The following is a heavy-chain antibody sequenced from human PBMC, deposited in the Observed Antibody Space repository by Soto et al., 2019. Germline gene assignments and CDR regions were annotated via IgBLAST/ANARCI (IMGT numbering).Heavy chain of an antibody. CDR3: SSGHCTNGVCRGYYFVF. V-gene: IGHV3-74*01. Sequence: EVQLVESGGGLVQPGGSLRLSCAASGFTFSSYWMHWVRQAPGKGLVWVSRINSDGSSTTYADSVKSRFTISRDNAKNALYLQMISVRPEDTAVYYCSSGHCTNGVCRGYYFVFCGQGTLVAVSS. CDR2: INSDGSST. J-gene: IGHJ4*02. CDR1: GFTFSSYW. D-gene: IGHD2-8*01.